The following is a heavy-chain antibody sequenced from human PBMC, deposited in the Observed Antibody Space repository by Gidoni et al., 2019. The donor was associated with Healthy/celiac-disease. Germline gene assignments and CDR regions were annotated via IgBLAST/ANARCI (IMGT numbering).Heavy chain of an antibody. Sequence: QVQLQESGPGLVKPSEPLSLTCTLSGSSISSYYWSWIRQPPGKGLEWIGSIYYSGSPNYNPSLKSRVTISVDTSKNQFSLKLSSVTAADTAVYYCARHSEQQLARTYFDYWGQGTLVTVSS. CDR2: IYYSGSP. D-gene: IGHD6-13*01. CDR1: GSSISSYY. V-gene: IGHV4-59*08. J-gene: IGHJ4*02. CDR3: ARHSEQQLARTYFDY.